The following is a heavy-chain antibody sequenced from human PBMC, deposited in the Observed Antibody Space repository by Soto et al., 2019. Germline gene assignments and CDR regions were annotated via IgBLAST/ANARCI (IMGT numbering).Heavy chain of an antibody. J-gene: IGHJ4*02. CDR1: GYSFMKYG. CDR2: ISPYSGYT. CDR3: AREASVLIPAAQYSRFDS. D-gene: IGHD2-2*01. Sequence: ASVKVSCKGFGYSFMKYGINWVRQAPGQGLEWVGWISPYSGYTHSAQKFHGRLTLTTDTAASTAYMELRILRSAETALYYCAREASVLIPAAQYSRFDSWGQGTPITVSS. V-gene: IGHV1-18*01.